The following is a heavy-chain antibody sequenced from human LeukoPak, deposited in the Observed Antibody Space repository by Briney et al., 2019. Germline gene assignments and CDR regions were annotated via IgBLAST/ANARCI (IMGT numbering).Heavy chain of an antibody. CDR3: ARDDSSGYNYGLGFDY. V-gene: IGHV3-53*01. CDR2: IYSGGST. D-gene: IGHD5-18*01. Sequence: GGSLRLSCAASGFTVSSNYMSWVRQTPGKGLEWVSVIYSGGSTYYADSVKGRFTISRDNSKNTLFLQMNSLRAEDTAVYYCARDDSSGYNYGLGFDYWGQGTLVTVSS. CDR1: GFTVSSNY. J-gene: IGHJ4*02.